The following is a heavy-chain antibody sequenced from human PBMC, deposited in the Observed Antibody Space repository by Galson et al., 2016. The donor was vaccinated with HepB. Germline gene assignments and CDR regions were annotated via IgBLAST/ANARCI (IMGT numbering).Heavy chain of an antibody. CDR1: GDSVSGNSAA. D-gene: IGHD5/OR15-5a*01. Sequence: CAISGDSVSGNSAAWNWIRQSPSRGLEWLGRTYYRSKWYNDYAESVKSRITINPDTSKNQFSLQLNSVTPEDTAVYYCARVVGRGVYDGRFDYWGQGILVTVSS. V-gene: IGHV6-1*01. CDR3: ARVVGRGVYDGRFDY. CDR2: TYYRSKWYN. J-gene: IGHJ4*02.